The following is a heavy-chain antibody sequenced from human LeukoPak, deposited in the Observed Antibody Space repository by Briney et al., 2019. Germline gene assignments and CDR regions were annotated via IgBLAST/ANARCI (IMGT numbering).Heavy chain of an antibody. CDR2: ISSSSSYI. CDR3: AKKGAVTATGYFDY. D-gene: IGHD2-21*02. V-gene: IGHV3-21*04. J-gene: IGHJ4*02. CDR1: GFTFSSYS. Sequence: GGSLRLSCAASGFTFSSYSMNWVRQAPGKGLEWVSSISSSSSYIYYADSVKGRFTISRDNSKNTLYLQMNNLRAEDTAIYYCAKKGAVTATGYFDYWGQGTLVTVSS.